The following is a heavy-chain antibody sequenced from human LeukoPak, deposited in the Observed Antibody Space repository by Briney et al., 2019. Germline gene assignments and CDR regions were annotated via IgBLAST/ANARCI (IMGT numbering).Heavy chain of an antibody. Sequence: SVKVSCKTSGYTFTSYDISWVRQAPGQGLEWMGGIIPIFGTANYAQKFQGRVTITADESTSTAYMELSSLRSEDTAVYYCARGGSSGLKGVFDYWGQGTLVTVSS. V-gene: IGHV1-69*13. J-gene: IGHJ4*02. CDR1: GYTFTSYD. CDR3: ARGGSSGLKGVFDY. D-gene: IGHD6-19*01. CDR2: IIPIFGTA.